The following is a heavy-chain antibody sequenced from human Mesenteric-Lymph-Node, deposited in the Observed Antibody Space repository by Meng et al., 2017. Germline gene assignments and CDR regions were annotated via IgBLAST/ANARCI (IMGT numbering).Heavy chain of an antibody. J-gene: IGHJ4*02. CDR3: ARATYYYDSSYIDY. CDR1: GYTFTSND. D-gene: IGHD3-22*01. V-gene: IGHV1-18*01. Sequence: ASVKVSCKASGYTFTSNDINWVRQAPGQGLEWMGWISAYNGNTNYAQKLQGRVTMTTDTSTSTAYMELSSLRSEDTAVYYCARATYYYDSSYIDYWGQGTLVTVSS. CDR2: ISAYNGNT.